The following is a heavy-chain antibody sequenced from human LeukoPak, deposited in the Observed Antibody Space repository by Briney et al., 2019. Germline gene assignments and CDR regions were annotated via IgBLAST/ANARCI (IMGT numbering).Heavy chain of an antibody. Sequence: SQTLSLTCTVSGGSISSGGYYWSWIRQPPGKGLEWIGYMYHTGSGNYNPSLKSRVTISVDTSKNQFSLDVNSVTGADSAVYYCARWALKSAFDLWGQGTTVTVAS. V-gene: IGHV4-61*08. CDR3: ARWALKSAFDL. CDR1: GGSISSGGYY. J-gene: IGHJ3*01. CDR2: MYHTGSG.